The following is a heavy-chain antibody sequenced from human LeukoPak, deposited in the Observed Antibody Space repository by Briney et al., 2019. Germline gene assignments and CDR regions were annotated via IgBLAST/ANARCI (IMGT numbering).Heavy chain of an antibody. CDR3: ARQYDSYFYYYLDL. J-gene: IGHJ6*03. Sequence: SEALSLTCAVSGYPINSAYYWVWVRQPPGKGLEWIGSLYHPDSTYYNPSLESRVTMSVDTSRNQFSLKLSFVTAADTAVYYCARQYDSYFYYYLDLWGTGTTVTVSS. D-gene: IGHD2-2*01. CDR1: GYPINSAYY. V-gene: IGHV4-38-2*01. CDR2: LYHPDST.